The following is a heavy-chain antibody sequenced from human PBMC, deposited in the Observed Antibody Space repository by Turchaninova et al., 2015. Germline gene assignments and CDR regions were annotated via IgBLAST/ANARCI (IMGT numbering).Heavy chain of an antibody. Sequence: QLQLQEPGPGPVKPPETLSLTGTVSGGPIRSTSNFWGWTRQHPGKGLEWMGSVYYSGSTYYNPSLMSRVTISVDTSKNQFSLNRSSVTAADTAVYYCARLSYNYYYYMDVWGKGTTVTVS. CDR1: GGPIRSTSNF. CDR3: ARLSYNYYYYMDV. D-gene: IGHD2-21*01. J-gene: IGHJ6*03. CDR2: VYYSGST. V-gene: IGHV4-39*01.